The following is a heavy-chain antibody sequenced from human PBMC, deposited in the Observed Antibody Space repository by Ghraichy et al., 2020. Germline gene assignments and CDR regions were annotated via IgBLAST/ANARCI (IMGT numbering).Heavy chain of an antibody. CDR1: GDSVSSNSAA. D-gene: IGHD6-13*01. CDR2: TYYRSKWYN. Sequence: SQTLSLTCAISGDSVSSNSAAWNWIRQSPSRGLEWLGRTYYRSKWYNDYAESVKSRITINPDTSKNQFSLQLNSVTPEDTAVYYCARETGYSSSWYRVGWFDPWGQGTLVTVSS. J-gene: IGHJ5*02. CDR3: ARETGYSSSWYRVGWFDP. V-gene: IGHV6-1*01.